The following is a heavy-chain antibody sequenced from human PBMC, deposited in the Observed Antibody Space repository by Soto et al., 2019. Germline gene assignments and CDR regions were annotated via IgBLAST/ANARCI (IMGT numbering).Heavy chain of an antibody. CDR1: GYTFTSYG. CDR2: INPSGGST. Sequence: QVQLVQSGAEVKKPGASVKVSCKASGYTFTSYGISWVRQAPGQGLEWMGIINPSGGSTSYAQKFQGRVTMTRDTSTSTVYMELSSLRSEDTAVYYCARGRRGGYYYDSSGFLIRWGQGTLVTVSS. V-gene: IGHV1-46*01. D-gene: IGHD3-22*01. CDR3: ARGRRGGYYYDSSGFLIR. J-gene: IGHJ4*02.